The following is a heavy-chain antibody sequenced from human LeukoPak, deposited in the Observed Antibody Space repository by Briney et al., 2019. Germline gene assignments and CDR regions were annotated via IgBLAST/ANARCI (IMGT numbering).Heavy chain of an antibody. Sequence: ASVKVSCTASGYTFTSYAMNWVRQAPGQGLEWMGWINTNTGNPTYAQGFTGRFVFSLDTSVSTAYLQISSLKAEDTAVYYCARTYDFWSGRRPYYYYGMDVWGQGTTVTVSS. CDR3: ARTYDFWSGRRPYYYYGMDV. D-gene: IGHD3-3*01. J-gene: IGHJ6*02. CDR1: GYTFTSYA. V-gene: IGHV7-4-1*02. CDR2: INTNTGNP.